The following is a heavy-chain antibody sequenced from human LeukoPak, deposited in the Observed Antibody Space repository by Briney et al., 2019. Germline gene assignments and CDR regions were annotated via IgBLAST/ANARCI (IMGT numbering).Heavy chain of an antibody. Sequence: GGSLRLSCAASGFTFSSYAMSWVRQAPGKGLEWVSAISGSGGSTYYADSVKGRFTISRDNSKNTLYLQMNSLGAEDTAVYYCAKDREIFGVVIIGYDYWGQGTLVTVSS. CDR3: AKDREIFGVVIIGYDY. D-gene: IGHD3-3*01. J-gene: IGHJ4*02. CDR2: ISGSGGST. CDR1: GFTFSSYA. V-gene: IGHV3-23*01.